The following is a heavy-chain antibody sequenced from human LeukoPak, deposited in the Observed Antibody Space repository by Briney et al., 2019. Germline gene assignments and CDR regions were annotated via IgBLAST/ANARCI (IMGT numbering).Heavy chain of an antibody. CDR3: AKHAIVVVPAAHNWFDP. CDR1: GFTFSSYA. D-gene: IGHD2-2*01. V-gene: IGHV3-23*01. J-gene: IGHJ5*02. Sequence: GGSLRLSCAASGFTFSSYAMSWVRQAPGKGLEWVSAISGSGGSTYYADSVKGRFTISRDNSKNTLYLQMNSLRAEDTAVYYCAKHAIVVVPAAHNWFDPWGQGTLVTVPS. CDR2: ISGSGGST.